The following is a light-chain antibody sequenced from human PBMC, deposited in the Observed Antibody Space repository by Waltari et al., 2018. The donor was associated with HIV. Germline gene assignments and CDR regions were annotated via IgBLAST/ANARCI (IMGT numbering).Light chain of an antibody. V-gene: IGKV3-11*01. CDR1: QSVDSY. CDR3: HQRSKWPLT. CDR2: DSS. J-gene: IGKJ4*01. Sequence: EIVLTQSPATLSLSPGERATLSCRPSQSVDSYVAWYQQRPGQAPRLLIYDSSNRATGVPARFSASWSGTDFTLTISSLEPEDFAVYYCHQRSKWPLTFGGGTKVEIK.